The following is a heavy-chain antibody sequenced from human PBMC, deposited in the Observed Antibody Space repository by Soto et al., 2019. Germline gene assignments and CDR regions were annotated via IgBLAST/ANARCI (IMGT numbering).Heavy chain of an antibody. V-gene: IGHV4-30-4*01. CDR1: GGSISSGDYY. J-gene: IGHJ4*02. D-gene: IGHD3-22*01. CDR3: ARVERYYDSSGYSYYFDY. CDR2: IYYSGST. Sequence: SETLSLTCTVSGGSISSGDYYWSWIRQPPGKGLEWIGYIYYSGSTYYNPSLKSRVTISVDASKNQFSLKLSSVTAADTAVYYCARVERYYDSSGYSYYFDYWGQGTLVTVSS.